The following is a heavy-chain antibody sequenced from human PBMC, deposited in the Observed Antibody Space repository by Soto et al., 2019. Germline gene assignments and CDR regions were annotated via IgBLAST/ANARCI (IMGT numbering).Heavy chain of an antibody. D-gene: IGHD5-18*01. Sequence: GGSLRLSCAASGFTFSSYAMHWVRQAPGKGLEWVAVISYDGSNKYYADSVKGRFTISRDNSKNTLYLQMNSLRAEDTAVYYCASPKAMVNQDDYWGQGTLVTVSS. CDR2: ISYDGSNK. CDR1: GFTFSSYA. J-gene: IGHJ4*02. V-gene: IGHV3-30-3*01. CDR3: ASPKAMVNQDDY.